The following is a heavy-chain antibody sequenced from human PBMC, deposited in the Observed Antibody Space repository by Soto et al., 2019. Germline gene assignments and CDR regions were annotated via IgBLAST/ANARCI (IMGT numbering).Heavy chain of an antibody. CDR1: GYTFTSYD. Sequence: QVQLVQSGAEVKKPGAPVKVSCKASGYTFTSYDINWVRQATGQGLEWMGWMNPNSGNTGYAQKCQGRVTMTRNTSISTAYMELSSLRSEDTAVYYCARGSRYSYGYGYYYYGMDVWGQGPTVTVSS. J-gene: IGHJ6*02. CDR2: MNPNSGNT. V-gene: IGHV1-8*01. CDR3: ARGSRYSYGYGYYYYGMDV. D-gene: IGHD5-18*01.